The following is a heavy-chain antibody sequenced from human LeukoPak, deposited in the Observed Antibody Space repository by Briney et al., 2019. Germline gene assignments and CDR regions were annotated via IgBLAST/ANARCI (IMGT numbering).Heavy chain of an antibody. D-gene: IGHD6-19*01. CDR3: ATWTGLVPG. CDR1: GFTFSSYG. J-gene: IGHJ4*02. Sequence: GGSLRLSCAASGFTFSSYGMHWVRQAPGKGLEWVSYISNSGSTVDYADSVKGRFTISRDNGKNSLYLQMNSLRAEDTAVYYCATWTGLVPGWGQGTLVTVSS. CDR2: ISNSGSTV. V-gene: IGHV3-48*04.